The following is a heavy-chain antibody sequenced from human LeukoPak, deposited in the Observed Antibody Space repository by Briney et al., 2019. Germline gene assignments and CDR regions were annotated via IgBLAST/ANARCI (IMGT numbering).Heavy chain of an antibody. D-gene: IGHD6-19*01. Sequence: PSETLSLTCAAYGGSFSGYYWSWIRQPPGKGLEWIGEINHSGSTNYNPSLKSRVTISVDTSKNQFSLKLSSVTAADTAVYYCARGPKISSGWYPGRSGHDYWGQGTLVTVSS. J-gene: IGHJ4*02. CDR3: ARGPKISSGWYPGRSGHDY. CDR2: INHSGST. V-gene: IGHV4-34*01. CDR1: GGSFSGYY.